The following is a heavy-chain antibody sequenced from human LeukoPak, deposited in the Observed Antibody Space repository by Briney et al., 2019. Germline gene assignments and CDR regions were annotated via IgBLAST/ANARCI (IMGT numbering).Heavy chain of an antibody. D-gene: IGHD1-20*01. CDR3: ARGNWNDLLDY. CDR1: GGSNSSSTYY. J-gene: IGHJ4*02. CDR2: IYDSGST. Sequence: SETLSLTCTVSGGSNSSSTYYWGWIRQPPGKGLEWIGSIYDSGSTYSNPSLKSRLTISVDTSKNQFSLKLSSVTAADTAVYYCARGNWNDLLDYWGQGTLVTVSS. V-gene: IGHV4-39*07.